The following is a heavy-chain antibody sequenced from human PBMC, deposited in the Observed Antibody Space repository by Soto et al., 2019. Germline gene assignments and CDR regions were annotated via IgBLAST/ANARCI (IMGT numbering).Heavy chain of an antibody. V-gene: IGHV4-59*01. Sequence: SETLSLTCTVSGGSTSSYYWSWIRQPPGKGLEWIGYIYYSGSTNYNPSLKSRVTISVDTSKNQFSLKLSSVTAADTAVYYCARGDDYGDSDWFDPWGQGTLVTVSS. CDR3: ARGDDYGDSDWFDP. D-gene: IGHD4-17*01. CDR1: GGSTSSYY. CDR2: IYYSGST. J-gene: IGHJ5*02.